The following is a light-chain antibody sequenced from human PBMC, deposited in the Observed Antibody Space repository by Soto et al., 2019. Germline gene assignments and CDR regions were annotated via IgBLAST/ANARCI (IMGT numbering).Light chain of an antibody. V-gene: IGLV2-8*01. J-gene: IGLJ2*01. CDR2: EAS. CDR3: SSYAGSDNLV. CDR1: SSDVGGYNY. Sequence: QSALTQPPSASGSPGQSVTISCTGTSSDVGGYNYVSWYQQLPGKAPKLMIYEASKRPSGVPDRFSGSKSGTTASLTVSGLQAEDEADYYCSSYAGSDNLVFGGGTKLTVL.